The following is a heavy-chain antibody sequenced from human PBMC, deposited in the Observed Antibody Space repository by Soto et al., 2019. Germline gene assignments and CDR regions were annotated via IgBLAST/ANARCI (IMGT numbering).Heavy chain of an antibody. V-gene: IGHV1-69*02. CDR2: INHILSMS. D-gene: IGHD3-10*01. CDR1: GDTFSFYS. Sequence: QVQLVQSGAEVKKPGSSVRVSCKASGDTFSFYSINWVRQAPGLGLEWMGRINHILSMSNYAQRFQGRVTVTADNSTSTPYMELSSLRSEDTAMYYCASSYGSGYRAFDYWGQGALVTVSS. J-gene: IGHJ4*02. CDR3: ASSYGSGYRAFDY.